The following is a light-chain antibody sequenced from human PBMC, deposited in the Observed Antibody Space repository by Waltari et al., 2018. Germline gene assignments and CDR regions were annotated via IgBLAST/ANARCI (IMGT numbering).Light chain of an antibody. CDR3: SSYAGGGYV. CDR1: SSAIGAYHF. Sequence: QSALTQPPSASGSPGQSVTISCPGTSSAIGAYHFVSWYQQYPGKAPKFLIYDVNKRPSGVPDRFSGSKSGNTASLTVSGLQPEDEADYYCSSYAGGGYVFGTGTTVTVL. V-gene: IGLV2-8*01. CDR2: DVN. J-gene: IGLJ1*01.